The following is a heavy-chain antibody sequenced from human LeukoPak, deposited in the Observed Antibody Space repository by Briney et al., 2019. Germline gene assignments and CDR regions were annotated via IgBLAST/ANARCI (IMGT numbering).Heavy chain of an antibody. Sequence: SETLSLTCTVSGGSISSGGYYWSWIRQHPGKGLEWIGYIYYSGSTYYNPSLKSRVTISVDTSKNQFSLKLSSVTAADTAVYYCARVSSSPYNWFDPWGQGTLVTV. D-gene: IGHD6-6*01. J-gene: IGHJ5*02. CDR3: ARVSSSPYNWFDP. V-gene: IGHV4-31*03. CDR2: IYYSGST. CDR1: GGSISSGGYY.